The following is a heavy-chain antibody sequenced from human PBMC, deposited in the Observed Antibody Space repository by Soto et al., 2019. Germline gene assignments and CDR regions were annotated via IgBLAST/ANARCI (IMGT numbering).Heavy chain of an antibody. J-gene: IGHJ6*02. V-gene: IGHV3-23*01. CDR3: AKGRSYYYYYGVDV. CDR1: GIIFSNYA. Sequence: GGSLRLSCAASGIIFSNYALSWVRQAPGKGLEWVSGISANGANTYYAESVKGRFTISRDNSKNTLTLQVNSLRADDTAVYFCAKGRSYYYYYGVDVWGQGTTVTVSS. CDR2: ISANGANT.